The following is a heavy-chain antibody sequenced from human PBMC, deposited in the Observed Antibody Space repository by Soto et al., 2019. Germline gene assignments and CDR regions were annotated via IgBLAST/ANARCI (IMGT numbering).Heavy chain of an antibody. CDR2: ISISS. Sequence: GGSLRLSCAASGFTLRTYTMNWVRQAPGKGLEWVSSISISSYADSVKGRFTISRDNARNTLSLQMNSLRADDTAVYYCARLSGDHSAFFSYGMDAWGQGTTVTVSS. CDR1: GFTLRTYT. D-gene: IGHD2-21*01. CDR3: ARLSGDHSAFFSYGMDA. V-gene: IGHV3-21*01. J-gene: IGHJ6*02.